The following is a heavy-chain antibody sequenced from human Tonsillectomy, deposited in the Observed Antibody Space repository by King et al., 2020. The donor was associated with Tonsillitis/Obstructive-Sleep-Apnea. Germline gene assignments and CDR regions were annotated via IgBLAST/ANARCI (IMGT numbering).Heavy chain of an antibody. CDR3: AKELEEGGQGLTTDWFDP. J-gene: IGHJ5*02. Sequence: VQLVESGGGVVQPGRSLRLSCAASGFTFSIYAMHWVRQAPGKGLEGVAVISFDGSNKYYADSVKGRFTISRDNSKNKQYLQMNSLRGEDTAVYYCAKELEEGGQGLTTDWFDPWGQGTLVTVSS. CDR1: GFTFSIYA. V-gene: IGHV3-30*18. CDR2: ISFDGSNK. D-gene: IGHD4-11*01.